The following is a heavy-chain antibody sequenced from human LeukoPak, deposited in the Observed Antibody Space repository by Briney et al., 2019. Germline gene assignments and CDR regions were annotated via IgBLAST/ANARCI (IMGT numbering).Heavy chain of an antibody. D-gene: IGHD2-21*02. V-gene: IGHV3-9*01. CDR2: ISWSSGRI. CDR3: AKAQVVTAIQPDAFDI. CDR1: GFTFDEYG. J-gene: IGHJ3*02. Sequence: GGSLRLSCAASGFTFDEYGRHWVPQAPGKGLEWVSGISWSSGRIRYADSVRGRFTISMGNAKNSLYLQMNSLRAEDTALYYCAKAQVVTAIQPDAFDIWGEGTMVTVS.